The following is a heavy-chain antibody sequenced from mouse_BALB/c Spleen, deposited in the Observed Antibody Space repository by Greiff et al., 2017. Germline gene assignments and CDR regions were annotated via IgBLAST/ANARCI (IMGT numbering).Heavy chain of an antibody. CDR1: GFTFSSFG. J-gene: IGHJ2*01. V-gene: IGHV5-17*02. Sequence: EVKLEESGGGLVQPGGSRKLSCAASGFTFSSFGMHWVRQAPEKGLEWVAYISSGSSTIYYADTVKGRFTISRDNPKNTLFLQMTSLRSEDTAMYYCARLDSSGGNYWGQGTTLTVSS. D-gene: IGHD3-2*01. CDR3: ARLDSSGGNY. CDR2: ISSGSSTI.